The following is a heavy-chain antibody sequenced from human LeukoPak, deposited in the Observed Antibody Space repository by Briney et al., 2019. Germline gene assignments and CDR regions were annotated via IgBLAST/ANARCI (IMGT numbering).Heavy chain of an antibody. CDR3: AREGYRHTMGRVGAFDI. Sequence: SETLSLTCTVSGGSISSGGYYWSWIRQHPGKGLEWIGYIYYSGSTYYNPSLKSRVTISVDTSKNQFSLKLSSVTAADTAVYYCAREGYRHTMGRVGAFDIWGQGTMVTVSS. CDR1: GGSISSGGYY. D-gene: IGHD3-10*01. J-gene: IGHJ3*02. V-gene: IGHV4-31*03. CDR2: IYYSGST.